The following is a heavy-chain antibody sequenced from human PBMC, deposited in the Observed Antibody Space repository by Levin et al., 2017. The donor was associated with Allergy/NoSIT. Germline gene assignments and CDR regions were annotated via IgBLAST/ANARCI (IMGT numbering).Heavy chain of an antibody. CDR3: ARDVGGLYTSGWYGLGY. CDR1: GLTLTNYA. CDR2: IWFDGSKK. V-gene: IGHV3-33*01. D-gene: IGHD6-19*01. Sequence: QTGGSLRLSCVASGLTLTNYAMHWVRQVPGKGLEWVAVIWFDGSKKYYTDSVKGRFTVSRDNSKNIVSLQMNSLTAEDTGVYYCARDVGGLYTSGWYGLGYWGQGTLVTVSS. J-gene: IGHJ4*02.